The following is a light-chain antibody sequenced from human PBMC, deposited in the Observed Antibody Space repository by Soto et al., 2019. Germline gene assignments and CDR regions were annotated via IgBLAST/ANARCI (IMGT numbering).Light chain of an antibody. CDR3: NSYTTSNTRQIV. J-gene: IGLJ1*01. CDR1: SSDVGGYNY. CDR2: DVS. V-gene: IGLV2-14*01. Sequence: QSALTQPASVSGSPGQSITISCTGTSSDVGGYNYVSWYQQHPGKAPKFMIYDVSNRPSGVSTRFSGSKSGNTASLTIPGLQAEDEADYYCNSYTTSNTRQIVFGTGTMVTVL.